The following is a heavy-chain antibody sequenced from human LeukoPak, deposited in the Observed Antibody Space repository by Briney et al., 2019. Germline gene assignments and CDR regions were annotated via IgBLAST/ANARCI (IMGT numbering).Heavy chain of an antibody. Sequence: SETLSLTCAVDGGSFSGFYWSWVRQTPGKALECMGDINLTGKTKHNPSLTDYNPSLKSRVTISVDSSNKDLSLRVTSLTAADTGVYYCARVRHDPLEYGYYMDVWGKGTTVTVSS. CDR2: INLTGKTKHNPSLT. D-gene: IGHD3-3*01. CDR3: ARVRHDPLEYGYYMDV. J-gene: IGHJ6*03. V-gene: IGHV4-34*01. CDR1: GGSFSGFY.